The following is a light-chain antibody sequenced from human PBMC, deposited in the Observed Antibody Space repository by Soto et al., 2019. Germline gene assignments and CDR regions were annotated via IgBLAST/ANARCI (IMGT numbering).Light chain of an antibody. CDR1: QSVSRSQ. Sequence: EIVLTQSPGTLSLSPGESATLSCRASQSVSRSQVAWYQQKPGQAPRLLIYGASSRVPGIPDRFSGVGSETDFTLTISRLEPEDSAVYYCQQYDKAPHTFGQGTKLEIK. CDR3: QQYDKAPHT. CDR2: GAS. V-gene: IGKV3-20*01. J-gene: IGKJ2*01.